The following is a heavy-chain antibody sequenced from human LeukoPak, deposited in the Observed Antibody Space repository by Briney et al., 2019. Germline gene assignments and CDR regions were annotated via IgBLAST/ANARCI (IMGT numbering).Heavy chain of an antibody. J-gene: IGHJ4*02. Sequence: ASVKVSCKASGNTFTSYYMHWVRQAPGQGLEWMGIINPSGGSTSYAQKFQGRVTMTRDTSTSTVYMELSSLRSEDTAVYYCARDLGSWYEFDYWGQGTLVTVSS. CDR3: ARDLGSWYEFDY. D-gene: IGHD6-13*01. CDR2: INPSGGST. CDR1: GNTFTSYY. V-gene: IGHV1-46*01.